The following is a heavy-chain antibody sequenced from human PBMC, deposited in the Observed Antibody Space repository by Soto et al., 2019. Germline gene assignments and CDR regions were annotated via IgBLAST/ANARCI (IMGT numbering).Heavy chain of an antibody. D-gene: IGHD6-6*01. CDR3: ARAKSHQLVPLRLYYYYGMDV. CDR2: IYSGGST. J-gene: IGHJ6*02. Sequence: EVQLVESGGGLVQPGGSLRLSCAASGFTVSSNYMSWVRQAPGKGLEWVSVIYSGGSTYYADSVKGRFTISRDNSKNTLYLHMNSLRAEDTAVYYCARAKSHQLVPLRLYYYYGMDVWGQGTTVTVSS. V-gene: IGHV3-66*01. CDR1: GFTVSSNY.